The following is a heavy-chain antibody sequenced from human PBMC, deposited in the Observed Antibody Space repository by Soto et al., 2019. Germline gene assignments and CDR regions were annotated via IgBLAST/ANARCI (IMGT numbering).Heavy chain of an antibody. V-gene: IGHV3-30-3*01. Sequence: QVQLVESGGGVVQPGRSLRLSCAASGFTFSSYAMHWVRQAPGKGLEWVAVISYDGSNKYYADSVKGRFTISRDNSKNTLYLQMNSLRAEDTAVYYWARDPYSYGPKFGYFDYWGQGTLVTVSS. J-gene: IGHJ4*02. CDR2: ISYDGSNK. CDR1: GFTFSSYA. D-gene: IGHD5-18*01. CDR3: ARDPYSYGPKFGYFDY.